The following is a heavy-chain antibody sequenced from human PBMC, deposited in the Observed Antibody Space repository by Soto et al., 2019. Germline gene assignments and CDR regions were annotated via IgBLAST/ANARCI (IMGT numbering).Heavy chain of an antibody. CDR1: GCAITSYY. J-gene: IGHJ4*02. CDR3: ARHVVPAANYFAY. Sequence: NPSETLSLTCTVSGCAITSYYRSWIRQPPGKGLEWIGYIYYSGSTNYNPSLKSRVTISVDTSKNQFSLKLSSVTVADTAVYYCARHVVPAANYFAYWGQGTLVTVS. CDR2: IYYSGST. D-gene: IGHD2-2*01. V-gene: IGHV4-59*08.